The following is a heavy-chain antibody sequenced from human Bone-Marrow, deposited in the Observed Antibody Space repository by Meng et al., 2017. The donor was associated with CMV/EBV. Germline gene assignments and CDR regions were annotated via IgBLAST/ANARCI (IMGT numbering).Heavy chain of an antibody. Sequence: GESLKISCAASGFTFSSYAMHWVRQAPGKGLEWVSAISGSGGSTYYADSVKGRFTISRDNSKNTLYLQMNSLRAEDTAVYYCAKDRSAYGYVEAGFDYWGQGTLVTVSS. CDR1: GFTFSSYA. CDR2: ISGSGGST. CDR3: AKDRSAYGYVEAGFDY. J-gene: IGHJ4*02. D-gene: IGHD5-18*01. V-gene: IGHV3-23*01.